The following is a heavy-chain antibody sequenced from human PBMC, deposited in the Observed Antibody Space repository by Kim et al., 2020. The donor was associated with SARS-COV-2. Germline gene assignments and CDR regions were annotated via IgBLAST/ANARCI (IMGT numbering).Heavy chain of an antibody. CDR3: ARGTARAFDI. CDR1: GFTFSHYA. D-gene: IGHD2-21*02. Sequence: GGSLRLSCAASGFTFSHYAISWVRQAPGKGPEWVSYISSSGSAIYYADSVKGRFTISRDNAKNSLCLQMNSLRAEDSAVYYCARGTARAFDIWGQGTMVTVSS. CDR2: ISSSGSAI. V-gene: IGHV3-48*03. J-gene: IGHJ3*02.